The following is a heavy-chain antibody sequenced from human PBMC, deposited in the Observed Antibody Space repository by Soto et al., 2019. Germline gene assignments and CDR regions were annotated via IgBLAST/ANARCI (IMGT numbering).Heavy chain of an antibody. Sequence: SETLSLTCAVYGGSFSGYYWSWIRQPPGKGLEWIGEINHSGSTNYNPSLKSRVTISVDTSKNQFSLKLSSVTAADTAVYYCARGYDSSGYYLYYYYGMDVWGQGTTVTVSS. V-gene: IGHV4-34*01. D-gene: IGHD3-22*01. CDR3: ARGYDSSGYYLYYYYGMDV. CDR1: GGSFSGYY. CDR2: INHSGST. J-gene: IGHJ6*02.